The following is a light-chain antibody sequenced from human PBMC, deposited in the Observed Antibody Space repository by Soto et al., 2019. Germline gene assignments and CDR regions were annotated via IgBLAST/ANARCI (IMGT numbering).Light chain of an antibody. CDR2: DTS. CDR1: QSVSRF. J-gene: IGKJ2*02. V-gene: IGKV3-15*01. CDR3: HQYDTWPPCT. Sequence: EIVMTQSPATLSVSPGERVTLSCRASQSVSRFLAWYQQRPGQAPRLLIYDTSTRATGVPARFSGSGSGTEFSLTISSLQSEDFAVYYCHQYDTWPPCTFGQGTKLEVK.